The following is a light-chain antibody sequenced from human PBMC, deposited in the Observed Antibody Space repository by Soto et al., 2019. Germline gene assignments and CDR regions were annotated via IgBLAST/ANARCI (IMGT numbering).Light chain of an antibody. CDR3: QSYASSLSTGFV. J-gene: IGLJ1*01. CDR2: ANN. Sequence: QLVLTQPPSVSGAPGQRVSISCTGSNSNIGAGYDVHWYQQLPGKAPTLLIYANNNRPSGVPDRFSGSKSGTSASLAITGLRPEDEAAYYCQSYASSLSTGFVFGTGTKLTVL. V-gene: IGLV1-40*01. CDR1: NSNIGAGYD.